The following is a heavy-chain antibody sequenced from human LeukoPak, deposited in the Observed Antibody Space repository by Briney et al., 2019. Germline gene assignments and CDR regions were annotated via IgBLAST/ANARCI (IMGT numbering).Heavy chain of an antibody. J-gene: IGHJ6*04. D-gene: IGHD3-10*01. CDR1: GLTFSGYW. V-gene: IGHV3-7*01. CDR2: IKQDGGEK. CDR3: ARDRGFGQADV. Sequence: GGSLRLSCAASGLTFSGYWMSSLRQAPGKGLEWVANIKQDGGEKYVDSVKGRFTISRDNAKNSLYLQMNSLRAEETAVYYCARDRGFGQADVWGKGTTVTVSS.